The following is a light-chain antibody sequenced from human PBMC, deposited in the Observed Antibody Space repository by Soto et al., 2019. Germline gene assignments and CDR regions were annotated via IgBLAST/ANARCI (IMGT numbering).Light chain of an antibody. CDR3: SSYTTSSTVV. CDR1: SSDVGSYNY. Sequence: QSVLTQPASVSGSPGQSITISCTGTSSDVGSYNYVSWYQQHPGKVPKLMIFDVRNRPLGVSYRFSGSKSGNTASLTISGLQAEDEADYYCSSYTTSSTVVFGGGTKVTVL. J-gene: IGLJ2*01. V-gene: IGLV2-14*03. CDR2: DVR.